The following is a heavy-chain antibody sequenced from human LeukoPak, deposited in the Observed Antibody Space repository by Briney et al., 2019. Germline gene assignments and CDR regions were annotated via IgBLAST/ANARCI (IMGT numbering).Heavy chain of an antibody. V-gene: IGHV3-23*01. D-gene: IGHD5-18*01. CDR3: ARAGWLWPDAFDI. J-gene: IGHJ3*02. CDR2: LTANSRSA. CDR1: GFTFSHYG. Sequence: GGSLRLSCAASGFTFSHYGMNWVRQAPGKGLEWVSGLTANSRSAYYADSVKGRFTISRDNSKNTLYLQMNSLRAEDTAVYYCARAGWLWPDAFDIWGQGTMVTVSS.